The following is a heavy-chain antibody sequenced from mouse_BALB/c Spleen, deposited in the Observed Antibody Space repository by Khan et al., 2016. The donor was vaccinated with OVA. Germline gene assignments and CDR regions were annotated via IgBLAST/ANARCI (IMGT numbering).Heavy chain of an antibody. CDR2: INPYNDGT. V-gene: IGHV1S136*01. CDR3: ERRGGGCYGNSSPPTMDY. Sequence: VRLQQSGPELVKPGASVKMSCKASGYTFTNYIMHWVKQKPGQGLEWIGYINPYNDGTKYNEKFKGKATLTSDKSSSTAYMELSSLTSEDSAVSYCERRGGGCYGNSSPPTMDYWGQGTSVTVSS. J-gene: IGHJ4*01. D-gene: IGHD1-1*01. CDR1: GYTFTNYI.